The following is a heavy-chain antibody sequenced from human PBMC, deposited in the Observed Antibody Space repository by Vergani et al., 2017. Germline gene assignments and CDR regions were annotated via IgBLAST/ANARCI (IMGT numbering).Heavy chain of an antibody. CDR1: GYTFTSYY. CDR3: ARDRPGGFLGDY. D-gene: IGHD3-3*01. J-gene: IGHJ4*02. CDR2: INPSGGST. Sequence: QVQLVQSGAEVKKPGASVKASCKASGYTFTSYYMHWVRQAPGQGLEWMGIINPSGGSTSYAQKFQGRVTMTRDTSTSTVYMELSSLRSEDTAVYYCARDRPGGFLGDYGGQGTLVTVSS. V-gene: IGHV1-46*01.